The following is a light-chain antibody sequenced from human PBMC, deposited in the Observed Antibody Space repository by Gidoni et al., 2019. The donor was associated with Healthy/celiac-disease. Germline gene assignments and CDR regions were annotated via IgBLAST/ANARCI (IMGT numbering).Light chain of an antibody. CDR1: QSVSSSY. CDR2: GAS. J-gene: IGKJ1*01. V-gene: IGKV3-20*01. Sequence: EIVLTQSPGTLSLSPGERATLSCGASQSVSSSYLAWYQKKPGQAPRLLIYGASSRATGIPDFTLTISRLEPEDFAVYYCQQYGSSPWTFGQGAKVEIK. CDR3: QQYGSSPWT.